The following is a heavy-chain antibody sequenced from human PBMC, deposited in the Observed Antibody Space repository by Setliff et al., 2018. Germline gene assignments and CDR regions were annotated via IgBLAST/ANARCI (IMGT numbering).Heavy chain of an antibody. D-gene: IGHD3-22*01. CDR2: TIPMFGTT. CDR1: GATFSSYG. J-gene: IGHJ6*03. CDR3: VREGVDSRSSTDYRYYMDV. Sequence: SVKVSCKASGATFSSYGISWVRQAPGQGLEWMGGTIPMFGTTEYAQKFQGRLTIITDESTNTAFMQLSSLRSDDTAVYYCVREGVDSRSSTDYRYYMDVWGKGTTVPSP. V-gene: IGHV1-69*05.